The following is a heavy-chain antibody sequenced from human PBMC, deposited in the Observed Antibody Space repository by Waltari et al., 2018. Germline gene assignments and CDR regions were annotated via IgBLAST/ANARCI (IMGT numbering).Heavy chain of an antibody. D-gene: IGHD5-12*01. J-gene: IGHJ4*02. V-gene: IGHV1-2*02. CDR2: INPSSGGT. Sequence: QVQLVQSGAEVKKPGASVKVSCKASGYTFTGYYMHWVRQAPGQGLEWMGWINPSSGGTNYAQKFQDRVTMTRDTSISTAYMELSRLRSDDTAVYYCARARRDGYNYGVVDYWGQGTLVTVSS. CDR1: GYTFTGYY. CDR3: ARARRDGYNYGVVDY.